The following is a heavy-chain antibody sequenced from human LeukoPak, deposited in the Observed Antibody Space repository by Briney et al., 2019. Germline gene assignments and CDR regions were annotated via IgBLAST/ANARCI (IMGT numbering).Heavy chain of an antibody. V-gene: IGHV1-8*03. D-gene: IGHD1-26*01. CDR3: ARAYSGSYRERAFDI. J-gene: IGHJ3*02. Sequence: ASVKVSCKASGYTFTSYDINWVRQATGQGLEWMGWMNPNSGNTGYAQKFQGRVTITRNTSISTAYMELSSLRSEDTAVYYCARAYSGSYRERAFDIWGQGTMVTVSS. CDR1: GYTFTSYD. CDR2: MNPNSGNT.